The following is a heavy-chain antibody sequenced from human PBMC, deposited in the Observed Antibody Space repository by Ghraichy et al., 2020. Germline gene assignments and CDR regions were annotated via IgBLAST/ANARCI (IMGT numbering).Heavy chain of an antibody. CDR3: ARGSRVVRFYYYDGMDV. CDR1: GFSFSGYG. D-gene: IGHD4-23*01. V-gene: IGHV3-48*02. J-gene: IGHJ6*02. Sequence: GESLNISCVGSGFSFSGYGMNWVRQSPGKGLEWVSYITSSSRTKSYADSVKGRFTISRDNAQNSLYLQMNSLRDEDTAVYYCARGSRVVRFYYYDGMDVWGQGTTVTVSS. CDR2: ITSSSRTK.